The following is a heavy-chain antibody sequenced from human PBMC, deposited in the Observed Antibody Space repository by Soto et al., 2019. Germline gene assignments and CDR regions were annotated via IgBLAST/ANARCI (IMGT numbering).Heavy chain of an antibody. CDR3: ARDSGRSPSQAKQRRTDYYYMDV. CDR1: GFTFSSYW. J-gene: IGHJ6*03. V-gene: IGHV3-7*01. CDR2: IKQDGSEK. D-gene: IGHD1-1*01. Sequence: EVQLVESGGGLVQPGGSLRLSCAASGFTFSSYWMSWVRQAPGKGLEWVANIKQDGSEKYYVDSVKGRFAISSDNAKNSLYLQMNSLRAEDTAVYYCARDSGRSPSQAKQRRTDYYYMDVWGKGTTVTVSS.